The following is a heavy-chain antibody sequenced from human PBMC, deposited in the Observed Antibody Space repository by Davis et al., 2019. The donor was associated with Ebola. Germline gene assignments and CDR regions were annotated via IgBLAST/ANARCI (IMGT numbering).Heavy chain of an antibody. CDR3: ARQSRRFDS. J-gene: IGHJ4*02. CDR1: NDSINSRTYY. Sequence: PSETLSLTCTLSNDSINSRTYYWGWVRQPPGKGLEWIGTIFYSGTTYYNPSLKSRVTISIDTSNNQFSLRLTSVTAADTAVYYCARQSRRFDSWGRGTLVTVSS. CDR2: IFYSGTT. V-gene: IGHV4-39*01.